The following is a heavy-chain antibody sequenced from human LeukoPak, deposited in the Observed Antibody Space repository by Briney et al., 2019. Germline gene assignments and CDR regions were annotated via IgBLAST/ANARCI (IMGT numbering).Heavy chain of an antibody. Sequence: PSETLSLTCAVYGGSFSGYYWSWIRQPPGKGLEWIGEINHSGSTNYNPSLKSRVTMSVDTSKNQFSLKLSSVTAADTAVYYGASSVEKGDYWGQGTLVIVSS. CDR2: INHSGST. J-gene: IGHJ4*02. CDR1: GGSFSGYY. CDR3: ASSVEKGDY. V-gene: IGHV4-34*01. D-gene: IGHD1-1*01.